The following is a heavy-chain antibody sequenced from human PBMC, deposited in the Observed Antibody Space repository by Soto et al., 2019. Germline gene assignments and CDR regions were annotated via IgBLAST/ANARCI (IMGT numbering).Heavy chain of an antibody. D-gene: IGHD3-3*01. V-gene: IGHV4-31*03. J-gene: IGHJ6*02. CDR2: IYHSGST. CDR3: ARGTSDDRTKISGVVIATMAG. CDR1: GGSIRTTRYY. Sequence: QVQLEESGPGLVKPSQTLSLTCTVTGGSIRTTRYYWSWIRQHPGKGLEWIAYIYHSGSTYYNPSLKSRVANSVDTSRHVFSMSLSAVTAADTAVYFCARGTSDDRTKISGVVIATMAGWGQGTTVTVSS.